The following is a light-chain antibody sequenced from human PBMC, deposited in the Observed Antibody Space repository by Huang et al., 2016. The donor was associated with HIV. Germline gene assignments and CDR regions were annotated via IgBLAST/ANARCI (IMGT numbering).Light chain of an antibody. CDR2: AAS. V-gene: IGKV1-9*01. J-gene: IGKJ2*01. CDR1: QGISSY. CDR3: QQLNSYPYT. Sequence: IQLTQSPSSLSASVGERVTITCRASQGISSYLAWYQHKPGKAPKILIYAASTLQSGVPSRFSGSGSGTDFTLTISSLQPEDFATYYCQQLNSYPYTFGQGTKLEIK.